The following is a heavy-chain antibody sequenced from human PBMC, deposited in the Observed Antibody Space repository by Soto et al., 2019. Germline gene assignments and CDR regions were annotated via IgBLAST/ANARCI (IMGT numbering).Heavy chain of an antibody. Sequence: ESLKISCKGSGYSFTIYYISLVLQMPGKGLDWMWRIDPSDSYTNYNPSFQGHVTISVDKSISTAYLQWSSLKASDTAMYYCARHGYHDSSAYSWTWGQGTPVTVPQ. CDR1: GYSFTIYY. CDR2: IDPSDSYT. J-gene: IGHJ5*02. D-gene: IGHD3-22*01. CDR3: ARHGYHDSSAYSWT. V-gene: IGHV5-10-1*01.